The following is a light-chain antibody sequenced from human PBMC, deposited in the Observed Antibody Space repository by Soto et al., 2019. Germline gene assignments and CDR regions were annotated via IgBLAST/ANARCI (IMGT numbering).Light chain of an antibody. J-gene: IGKJ1*01. CDR1: ESVSRN. CDR2: DAS. Sequence: EVVMTQSPATLSVSPGERATLSCRASESVSRNLAWYQQKPGQAPRLLIYDASTRATGIPDRFSGGGSGTEFTLTISSLQSEDFVVYYCQQYGSSRTFGQGTKVEI. CDR3: QQYGSSRT. V-gene: IGKV3-15*01.